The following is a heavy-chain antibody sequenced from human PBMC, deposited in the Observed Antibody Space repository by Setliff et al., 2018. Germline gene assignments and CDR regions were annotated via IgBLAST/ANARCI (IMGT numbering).Heavy chain of an antibody. CDR1: GGSISSGSYY. CDR2: IYSSGST. CDR3: ARDLYSSSSGGFYYYYYYMDV. J-gene: IGHJ6*03. Sequence: SETLSLTCTVSGGSISSGSYYWSWIRQPAGKGLEWIGLIYSSGSTNYNPSLKSRVTISVDRSKNQFSLKLSSVIAADTAVYYCARDLYSSSSGGFYYYYYYMDVWGKGTTVTVSS. V-gene: IGHV4-61*02. D-gene: IGHD6-6*01.